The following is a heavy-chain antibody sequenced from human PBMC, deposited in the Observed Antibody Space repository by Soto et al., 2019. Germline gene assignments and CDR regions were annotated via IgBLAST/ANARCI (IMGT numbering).Heavy chain of an antibody. D-gene: IGHD6-25*01. CDR1: GGSISNPIYY. J-gene: IGHJ5*01. V-gene: IGHV4-39*02. CDR2: IFSNGNA. Sequence: QLHLHESGPGLVKPSETLSLTCTVSGGSISNPIYYCAWIRQPPVKGLEWIGSIFSNGNAYYNPSPKIRVILSLDTAENHFSLKVSSVKAADTASYYGAGRSALASVELVSGGLAGHNRVDPWGRGTLVNVSS. CDR3: AGRSALASVELVSGGLAGHNRVDP.